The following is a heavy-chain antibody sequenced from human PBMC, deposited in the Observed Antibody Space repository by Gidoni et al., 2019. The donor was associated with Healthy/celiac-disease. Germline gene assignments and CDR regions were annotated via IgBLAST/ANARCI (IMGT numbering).Heavy chain of an antibody. D-gene: IGHD6-13*01. CDR1: GLTFLSYA. CDR3: AKDQRRSWYGAWFDP. J-gene: IGHJ5*02. V-gene: IGHV3-23*01. Sequence: EVQLLESGGGLVQHGGSLRLSCAASGLTFLSYAMSWVRQAPGKGLAWVSAISGSGGSTYYADSVKGRFTISRDNSKNTLYLQMNSLRAEDTAVYYCAKDQRRSWYGAWFDPWGQGTLVTVSS. CDR2: ISGSGGST.